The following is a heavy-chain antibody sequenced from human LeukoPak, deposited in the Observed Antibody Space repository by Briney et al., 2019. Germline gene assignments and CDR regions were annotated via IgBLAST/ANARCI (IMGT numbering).Heavy chain of an antibody. J-gene: IGHJ4*02. CDR3: ASNYGYSYGYDY. CDR2: IYSGGST. V-gene: IGHV3-53*01. Sequence: GGSLRLSCSASGLTVCSNYMSCVRQAPGKGLEWVSVIYSGGSTYYADSVKGRFTISRDNSKHTLYLQMNSLRAEDTAVYYCASNYGYSYGYDYWGQGTLVTVSS. CDR1: GLTVCSNY. D-gene: IGHD5-18*01.